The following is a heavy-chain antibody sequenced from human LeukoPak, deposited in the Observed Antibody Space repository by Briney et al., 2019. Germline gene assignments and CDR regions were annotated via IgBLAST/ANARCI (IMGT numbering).Heavy chain of an antibody. D-gene: IGHD6-19*01. CDR3: ARGPTVAGTGFY. CDR2: MNPNSGNT. CDR1: GYTFTSYD. J-gene: IGHJ4*02. Sequence: ASVKVSCKASGYTFTSYDINWVRQATGQGPEWMGWMNPNSGNTGYAQKFQGRVTITRNTSISTAYMELSSLRSEDTAVYYCARGPTVAGTGFYWGQGTLVTVSS. V-gene: IGHV1-8*03.